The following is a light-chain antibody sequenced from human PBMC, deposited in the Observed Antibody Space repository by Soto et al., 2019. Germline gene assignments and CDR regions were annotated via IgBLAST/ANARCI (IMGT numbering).Light chain of an antibody. CDR1: SGDVGGYKY. Sequence: QSALTQPPSASGSPGQSVTISCTGTSGDVGGYKYVSWYQQHPGEVPKVILYEVNKRPSGVPDRFSGSKFGNTASLTVSGLRPEDEADYYCVSHAGATTAFGTGTKLTVL. CDR3: VSHAGATTA. CDR2: EVN. V-gene: IGLV2-8*01. J-gene: IGLJ1*01.